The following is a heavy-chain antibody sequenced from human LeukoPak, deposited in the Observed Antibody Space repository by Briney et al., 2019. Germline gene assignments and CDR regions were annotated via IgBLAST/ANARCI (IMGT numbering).Heavy chain of an antibody. CDR3: ARSPFG. CDR2: ISGSGGST. Sequence: GGSLRLSCAAPGFTFSSYAVSWVRQAPGKRLEWVSAISGSGGSTCYADSVNGRLTISRDNSKTTRYLQMNSLRAEDTAVYYCARSPFGWGQGTLVTVSS. D-gene: IGHD3-10*01. J-gene: IGHJ4*02. CDR1: GFTFSSYA. V-gene: IGHV3-23*01.